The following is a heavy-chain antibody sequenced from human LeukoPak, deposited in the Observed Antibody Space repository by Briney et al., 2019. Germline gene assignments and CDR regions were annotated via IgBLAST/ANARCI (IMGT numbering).Heavy chain of an antibody. V-gene: IGHV3-23*01. Sequence: GGSLRLSCAASGFTFSNYAMSWVRQAPGKGLEWVSAIGGSGGSTYYADSVKGRFTISRDNSKNTLYLQMGSLRAEDTAVYFCVGESSNWPDYWGQGTPVTVSS. CDR3: VGESSNWPDY. CDR2: IGGSGGST. CDR1: GFTFSNYA. J-gene: IGHJ4*02. D-gene: IGHD3-16*01.